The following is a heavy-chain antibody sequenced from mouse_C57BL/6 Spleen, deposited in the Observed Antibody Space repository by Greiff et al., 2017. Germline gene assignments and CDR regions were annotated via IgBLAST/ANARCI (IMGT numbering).Heavy chain of an antibody. CDR3: ARYYYEGYFDV. Sequence: EVMLVESGGGLVKPGGSLKLSCAASGFTFSDYGMHWVRQAPEKGLEWVAYISSGSSTIYYADTVKGRFTISRDNAKNTLFLQKTSLRSEDTAKYYVARYYYEGYFDVWGTGTTVTVSA. CDR2: ISSGSSTI. CDR1: GFTFSDYG. D-gene: IGHD1-1*01. V-gene: IGHV5-17*01. J-gene: IGHJ1*03.